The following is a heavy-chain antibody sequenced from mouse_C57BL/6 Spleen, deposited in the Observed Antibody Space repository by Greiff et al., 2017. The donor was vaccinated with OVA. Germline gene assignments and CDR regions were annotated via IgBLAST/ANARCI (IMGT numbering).Heavy chain of an antibody. V-gene: IGHV1-50*01. CDR2: IDPSDSYT. CDR1: GYTFTSYW. J-gene: IGHJ1*03. Sequence: VQLQQPGAELVKPGASVKLSCKASGYTFTSYWMQWVKQRPGQGLEWIGEIDPSDSYTNYNQKFKGKATLTVDTSSSTAYMQLSSLTSEDSAVYYCARHLRYFDVWGTGTTVTVSS. CDR3: ARHLRYFDV.